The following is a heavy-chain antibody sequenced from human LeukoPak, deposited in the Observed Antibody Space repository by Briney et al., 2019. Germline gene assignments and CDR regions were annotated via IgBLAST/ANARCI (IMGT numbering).Heavy chain of an antibody. Sequence: SETLSLTCAVYGGSFSGYYWSWIRQPPGKGLEWIGEINHSGSTNYNPSLKSRVTISVDTSKNQFSLKLSSVTAADTAVYYCARDLAATVGRTPDYWGQGTLVTVSS. D-gene: IGHD4-23*01. CDR1: GGSFSGYY. CDR3: ARDLAATVGRTPDY. V-gene: IGHV4-34*01. J-gene: IGHJ4*02. CDR2: INHSGST.